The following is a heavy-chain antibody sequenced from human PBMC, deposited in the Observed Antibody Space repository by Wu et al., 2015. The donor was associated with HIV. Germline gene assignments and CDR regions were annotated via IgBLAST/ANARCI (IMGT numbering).Heavy chain of an antibody. CDR3: AREIWSAYYSLAY. V-gene: IGHV1-18*01. J-gene: IGHJ4*02. Sequence: QVQLLQSGAEVKKPGASMKVSCQASGYTFTSHDINWVRQAPGQGLEWMGWITTYNGNTNYAQKFQGRVTMTIDTSTSTAYMELRSLTPDDTAVYYCAREIWSAYYSLAYWGQGTLVTVSS. CDR1: GYTFTSHD. CDR2: ITTYNGNT. D-gene: IGHD3-3*01.